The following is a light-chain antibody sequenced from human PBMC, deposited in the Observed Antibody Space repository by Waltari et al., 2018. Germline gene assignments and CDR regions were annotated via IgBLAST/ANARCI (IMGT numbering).Light chain of an antibody. CDR1: QTILTW. V-gene: IGKV1-5*03. CDR2: KPS. J-gene: IGKJ2*01. Sequence: DTQVTQSPSTLSAPVGDSVTITCRASQTILTWVAWYQQKTGKAPKLLIYKPSRLESGVPSRFSGTASGTEFTLTISSLQPDDSATYYCQQYHDYSTFGQGTKLEIK. CDR3: QQYHDYST.